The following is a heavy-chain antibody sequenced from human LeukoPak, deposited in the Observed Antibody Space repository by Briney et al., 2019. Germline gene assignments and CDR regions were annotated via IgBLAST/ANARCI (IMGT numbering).Heavy chain of an antibody. CDR2: INHSGST. J-gene: IGHJ4*02. CDR1: GGSFSGYY. CDR3: ARRPWYVDY. D-gene: IGHD2-15*01. Sequence: SETLSLTCAVYGGSFSGYYWSWIRQPPGKGLEWIGEINHSGSTNYNPSLKSRVTISVDTSKNQFSLKLSSVTAADTAVYYCARRPWYVDYWGQGTLVTVSS. V-gene: IGHV4-34*01.